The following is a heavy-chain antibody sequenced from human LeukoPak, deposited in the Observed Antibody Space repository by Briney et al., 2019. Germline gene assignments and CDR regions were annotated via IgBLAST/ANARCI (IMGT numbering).Heavy chain of an antibody. V-gene: IGHV3-30*04. CDR1: GFTFSSYA. D-gene: IGHD4-17*01. CDR3: ARDSTVTTFSWFDP. CDR2: ISYDGSNK. J-gene: IGHJ5*02. Sequence: GGSLRLSCAASGFTFSSYAMHWVRQAPGKGLEWVAVISYDGSNKYYADSVKGRFTISRDNSKNTLYLQMNSLRAEDTAVYYCARDSTVTTFSWFDPWGQGTLVTVSS.